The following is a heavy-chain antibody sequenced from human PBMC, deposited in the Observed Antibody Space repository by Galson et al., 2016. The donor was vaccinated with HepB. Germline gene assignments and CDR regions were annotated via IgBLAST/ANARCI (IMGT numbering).Heavy chain of an antibody. D-gene: IGHD2-15*01. V-gene: IGHV1-18*01. Sequence: SVKVSCKASGYNFNSFGISWVRQAPGQGLEWMGWSSPYRAKANYAQKLQGRVSVTTDTSTNTAFLELRSLRSDDTAVYYWAREWFCSVRNCVDYFDYWGQGTLVTVSS. CDR2: SSPYRAKA. CDR1: GYNFNSFG. CDR3: AREWFCSVRNCVDYFDY. J-gene: IGHJ4*02.